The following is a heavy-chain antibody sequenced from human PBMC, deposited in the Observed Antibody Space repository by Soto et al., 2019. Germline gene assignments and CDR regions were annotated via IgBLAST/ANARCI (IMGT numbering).Heavy chain of an antibody. CDR3: ATEDRNSLNNWNYVRNPTFDY. J-gene: IGHJ4*02. CDR2: FDPEDGET. CDR1: GYTLTELS. Sequence: GASVKVSCKVSGYTLTELSMHWVRQAPGKGLEWMGGFDPEDGETIYAQKFQGRVTMTEDTSTDTAYMELSSLRSEDTAVYYCATEDRNSLNNWNYVRNPTFDYWGQGTLVTVSS. D-gene: IGHD1-7*01. V-gene: IGHV1-24*01.